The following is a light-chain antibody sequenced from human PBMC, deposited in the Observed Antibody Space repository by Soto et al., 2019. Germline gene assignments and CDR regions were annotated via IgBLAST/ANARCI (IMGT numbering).Light chain of an antibody. Sequence: QSVLTQPASVSGSPGQSITISCTGTSSDIGGYDYVSWYQQYPGKAPKLIIYEVTNRPSGVSNRFSGSKSGNTASLTISGLQAEDEADYFCSSCTSFTTYVSGPGTKVTVL. J-gene: IGLJ1*01. CDR2: EVT. CDR3: SSCTSFTTYV. CDR1: SSDIGGYDY. V-gene: IGLV2-14*01.